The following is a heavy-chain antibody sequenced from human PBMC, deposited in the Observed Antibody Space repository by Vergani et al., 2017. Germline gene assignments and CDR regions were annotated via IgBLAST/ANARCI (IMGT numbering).Heavy chain of an antibody. CDR3: AKDQVNYYGSGSYYASFDY. CDR2: INPSGGST. J-gene: IGHJ4*02. CDR1: GYTFTSYY. V-gene: IGHV1-46*01. D-gene: IGHD3-10*01. Sequence: QVQLVQSGAEVKKPGASVKVSCKASGYTFTSYYMHWVRQAPGQGLEWMGIINPSGGSTSYAQKFQGRVTMTRDTSTSTVYMELSSLRSEDTAVYYCAKDQVNYYGSGSYYASFDYWGQGTLVTVSS.